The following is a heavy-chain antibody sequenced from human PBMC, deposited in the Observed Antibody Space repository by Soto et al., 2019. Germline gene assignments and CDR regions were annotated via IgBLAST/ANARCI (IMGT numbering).Heavy chain of an antibody. CDR2: IYYSGST. CDR1: GGSISSYY. V-gene: IGHV4-59*08. D-gene: IGHD3-22*01. Sequence: SETLSLTCTVSGGSISSYYWSWIRQPPGKGLEWIGYIYYSGSTNYNPSLKSRVTISVDTSKNQFSLKLSSVTAADTAVYYCARLGDYYDSSGYQYYFDYWGQGTLVTVSS. J-gene: IGHJ4*02. CDR3: ARLGDYYDSSGYQYYFDY.